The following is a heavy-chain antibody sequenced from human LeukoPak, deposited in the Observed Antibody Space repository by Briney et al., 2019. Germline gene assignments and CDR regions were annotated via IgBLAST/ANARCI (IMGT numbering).Heavy chain of an antibody. CDR3: AKAFGVRGVIRS. J-gene: IGHJ5*02. CDR2: IYHSGST. CDR1: AFIFSGHW. D-gene: IGHD3-10*01. Sequence: GSLRLSCEGSAFIFSGHWMNWVRQPPGKGLEWIEEIYHSGSTNYNPSLKSRVTISVDKSKNQFSLKLSSVTAADTAVYYCAKAFGVRGVIRSWGQGTLVTVSS. V-gene: IGHV4-4*02.